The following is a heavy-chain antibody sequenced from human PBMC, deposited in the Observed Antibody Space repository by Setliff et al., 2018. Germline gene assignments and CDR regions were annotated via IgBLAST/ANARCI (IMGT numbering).Heavy chain of an antibody. J-gene: IGHJ6*03. CDR2: IYYTGST. CDR3: ARARYSSGWYGGGGAFYYMDA. D-gene: IGHD6-19*01. V-gene: IGHV4-59*08. Sequence: PPGKGLKWVGHIYYTGSTSYNASVKSRVTVSLDTSKNQFSLKLTSVTAADTAVYYCARARYSSGWYGGGGAFYYMDAWGKGTTVTVSS.